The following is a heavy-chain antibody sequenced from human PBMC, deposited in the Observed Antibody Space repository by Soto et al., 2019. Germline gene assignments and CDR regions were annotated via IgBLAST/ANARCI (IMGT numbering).Heavy chain of an antibody. J-gene: IGHJ4*02. CDR2: IIPILGIA. CDR3: ARVVGAANDY. Sequence: QVQLVQSGAEVKKPGSSVKVSCKASGGTFSSYTISWVRQAPGQGLEWMGRIIPILGIANYAQKFQGRVTITADKSTSTAYMELSSLRSEDTAVYYYARVVGAANDYWCQGTLVTVSS. CDR1: GGTFSSYT. D-gene: IGHD1-26*01. V-gene: IGHV1-69*02.